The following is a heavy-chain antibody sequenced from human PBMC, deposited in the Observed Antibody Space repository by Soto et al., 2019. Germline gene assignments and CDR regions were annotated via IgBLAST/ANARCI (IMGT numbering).Heavy chain of an antibody. V-gene: IGHV4-59*01. CDR3: ARGLSTVSDFDY. Sequence: SETLSLTCTVSGGSISSYYWSWIRQPPGKGLEWIGYIYYSGSTNYNPSLKSRVTISVDTSKNQFSLKLSSVTAADTAVYYCARGLSTVSDFDYWGPGTLVTVSS. J-gene: IGHJ4*02. D-gene: IGHD4-17*01. CDR1: GGSISSYY. CDR2: IYYSGST.